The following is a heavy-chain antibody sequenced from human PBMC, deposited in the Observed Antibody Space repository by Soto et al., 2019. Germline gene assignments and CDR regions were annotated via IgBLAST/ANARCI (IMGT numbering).Heavy chain of an antibody. CDR1: GGAISTLY. Sequence: SDPLSLTSIVFGGAISTLYWIWIRQPPGKGLEWIGYIYYSGSTNYNPSLKSRVTISVDTSKNQCSLKLSSVTAADTAVFYCARYGYSSSWYTQRYYYYGMDVWGKGTTVT. CDR3: ARYGYSSSWYTQRYYYYGMDV. V-gene: IGHV4-59*07. D-gene: IGHD6-13*01. J-gene: IGHJ6*04. CDR2: IYYSGST.